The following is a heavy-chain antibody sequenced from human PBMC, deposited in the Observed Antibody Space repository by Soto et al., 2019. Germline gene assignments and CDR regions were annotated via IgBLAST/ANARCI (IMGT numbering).Heavy chain of an antibody. CDR3: ARESWGAPATLDYFYFYLDV. J-gene: IGHJ6*03. CDR2: MNPNSGDT. V-gene: IGHV1-2*02. D-gene: IGHD3-16*01. Sequence: QVQLVQSGAEVKKPGASVTVSCKASGYTFSDYYLHWVRQAPGQGPEWMGWMNPNSGDTKYAQKFQGRVTMTRDTSVRTAFMELNWLKSDDTAVYYRARESWGAPATLDYFYFYLDVWGKGNTVTVSS. CDR1: GYTFSDYY.